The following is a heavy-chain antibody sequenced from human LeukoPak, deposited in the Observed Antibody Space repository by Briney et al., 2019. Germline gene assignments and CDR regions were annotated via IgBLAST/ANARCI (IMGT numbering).Heavy chain of an antibody. V-gene: IGHV4-34*01. J-gene: IGHJ6*03. D-gene: IGHD3-3*01. Sequence: PSETLSLTCAVYGGSFSGYYWSCIRQPPGKGLEWIGEINHSGSTNYNPSLKSRVTISVDTSKNQFSPKLSSVTAADTAVYYCARAYDFWSGYSVGHYYYYMDVWGKGTTVTVSS. CDR2: INHSGST. CDR3: ARAYDFWSGYSVGHYYYYMDV. CDR1: GGSFSGYY.